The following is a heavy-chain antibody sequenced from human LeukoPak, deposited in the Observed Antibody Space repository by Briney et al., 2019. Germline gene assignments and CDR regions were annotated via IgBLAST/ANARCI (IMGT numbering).Heavy chain of an antibody. V-gene: IGHV3-11*01. D-gene: IGHD6-19*01. Sequence: GGSLRLSCAASGFPFSDYYMSWIRKAPGKGLGGFSYISSSGSTIYYADSVKGRFTISRDNAKNSLYLQMNSLRAEDTAVYYCARAGYSSGWCACYWGQGTLVTVSS. CDR2: ISSSGSTI. CDR1: GFPFSDYY. J-gene: IGHJ4*02. CDR3: ARAGYSSGWCACY.